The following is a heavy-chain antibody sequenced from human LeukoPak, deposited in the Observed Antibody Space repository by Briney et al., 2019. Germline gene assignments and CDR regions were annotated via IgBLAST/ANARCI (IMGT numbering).Heavy chain of an antibody. CDR2: IRYDGSNK. Sequence: GGSLRLSCAASGFTFSSYGMHWVRQAPGKGLEWVAFIRYDGSNKYYADSVKGRFTISRDNSKNTLYLQMNSLRAEDTAVYYCAKKADSSGYWGQGTLVTVSS. J-gene: IGHJ4*02. CDR3: AKKADSSGY. V-gene: IGHV3-30*02. CDR1: GFTFSSYG.